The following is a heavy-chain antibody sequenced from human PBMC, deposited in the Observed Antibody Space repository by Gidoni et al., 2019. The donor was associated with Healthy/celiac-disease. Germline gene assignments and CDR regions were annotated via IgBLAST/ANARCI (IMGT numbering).Heavy chain of an antibody. CDR1: GYTFTSYY. CDR3: ARGMWFGENYYYGMDV. Sequence: QVQLVQSGAEVKKPGASVKVSCKASGYTFTSYYMHWVRQAPGQGLEWMGIINPSGGSTSYAQKFQGRVTMTRDTSTSTVYMELSSLRSEDTAVYYCARGMWFGENYYYGMDVWGQGTTVTVSS. D-gene: IGHD3-10*01. V-gene: IGHV1-46*01. CDR2: INPSGGST. J-gene: IGHJ6*02.